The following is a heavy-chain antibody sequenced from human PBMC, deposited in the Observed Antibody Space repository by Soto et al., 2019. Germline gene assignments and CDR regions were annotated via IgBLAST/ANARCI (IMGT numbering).Heavy chain of an antibody. CDR1: GSSISTSNL. J-gene: IGHJ6*02. Sequence: SETLSLTCAVSGSSISTSNLWTWVRQPPGKGLEWIGDIYHIGTTNYNPSLRGRVTISVDTSKNQFSLKLSSVTAADTAVYYCARGGIAAAGTRYYGMDVWGQGTTVTVSS. CDR3: ARGGIAAAGTRYYGMDV. CDR2: IYHIGTT. D-gene: IGHD6-13*01. V-gene: IGHV4-4*02.